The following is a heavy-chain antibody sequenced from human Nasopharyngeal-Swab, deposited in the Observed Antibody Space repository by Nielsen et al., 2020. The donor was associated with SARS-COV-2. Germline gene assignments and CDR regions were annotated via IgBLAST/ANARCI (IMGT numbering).Heavy chain of an antibody. D-gene: IGHD6-6*01. V-gene: IGHV4-59*01. CDR1: GGSISSYY. CDR2: IYYSGST. Sequence: ESLKISCTVSGGSISSYYWSWIRQPPGKGLEWIGYIYYSGSTNYNPSLKSRVTISVDTSKNQFSLKLSSVTAADTAVYYCAREGYSSSSLYYYYYYMGVWGKGTTVTVSS. CDR3: AREGYSSSSLYYYYYYMGV. J-gene: IGHJ6*03.